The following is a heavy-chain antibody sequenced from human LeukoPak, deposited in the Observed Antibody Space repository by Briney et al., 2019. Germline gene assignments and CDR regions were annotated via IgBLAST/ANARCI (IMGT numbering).Heavy chain of an antibody. J-gene: IGHJ4*02. D-gene: IGHD1-26*01. CDR1: GFTFGPYT. Sequence: GGSLRLSCAASGFTFGPYTMNWVRQAPGKGLEWVSYISSSSDTIYYADSVKGRFTISRDNTKNTLYLQMNSLRAEDTAVYYCARDSPYSGSYFLLDYWGQGTLVTVSS. V-gene: IGHV3-48*04. CDR3: ARDSPYSGSYFLLDY. CDR2: ISSSSDTI.